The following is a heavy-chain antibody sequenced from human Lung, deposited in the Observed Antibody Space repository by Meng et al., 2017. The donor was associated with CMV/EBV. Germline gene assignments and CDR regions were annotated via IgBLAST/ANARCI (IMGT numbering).Heavy chain of an antibody. D-gene: IGHD1-26*01. CDR2: INHSGST. V-gene: IGHV4-39*07. CDR3: ARVIGYGGSGRVDY. J-gene: IGHJ4*02. CDR1: GGSISSSSYY. Sequence: SETLSLXCTVSGGSISSSSYYWGWIRQPPGKGLEWIGEINHSGSTNYNPSLKSRVTISVDTSKNQFSLKLSSVTAADTAVYYCARVIGYGGSGRVDYWGQGTLVTVSS.